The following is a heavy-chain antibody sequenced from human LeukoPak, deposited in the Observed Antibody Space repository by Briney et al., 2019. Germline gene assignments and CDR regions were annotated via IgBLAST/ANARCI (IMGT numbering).Heavy chain of an antibody. D-gene: IGHD3-3*01. V-gene: IGHV1-46*01. Sequence: ASVKVSCKASGYTFTSYYMHWVRQAPGQGLEWMGIINPSGGSTSYAQKFQGRVTMTRDTSTSTVYMELSSLRSEDTAVYYCARDEKLATAFNLRFFEWPRYGGGGGTFDYWGQGTLVTVSS. CDR1: GYTFTSYY. J-gene: IGHJ4*02. CDR2: INPSGGST. CDR3: ARDEKLATAFNLRFFEWPRYGGGGGTFDY.